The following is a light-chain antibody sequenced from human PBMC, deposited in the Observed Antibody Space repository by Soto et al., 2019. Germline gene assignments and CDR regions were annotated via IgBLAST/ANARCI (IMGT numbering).Light chain of an antibody. J-gene: IGKJ2*01. CDR3: QQYINWPPTFT. CDR1: QSVSNN. V-gene: IGKV3-15*01. Sequence: EIVMTQSPATLSVSPGETVTLSCRASQSVSNNLAWYQQKPGQAPRLLIYGASTRATGIPASFSGSGSGTEYTHAISSLQSEDFAVYYCQQYINWPPTFTFGQWTKLEIK. CDR2: GAS.